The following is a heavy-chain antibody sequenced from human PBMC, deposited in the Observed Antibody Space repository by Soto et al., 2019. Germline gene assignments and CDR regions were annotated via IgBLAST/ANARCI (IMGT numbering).Heavy chain of an antibody. V-gene: IGHV4-59*01. CDR3: ARCSYSSSPDFDY. Sequence: SETLSLTCTVSGGSISSYYWSWIRQPPGKGLEWIGYIYYSGSTNYNPSLKSRVTISVDTSKNQFSLKLSSVTAADTAVYYCARCSYSSSPDFDYWGQGTLVTVS. CDR1: GGSISSYY. CDR2: IYYSGST. J-gene: IGHJ4*02. D-gene: IGHD6-6*01.